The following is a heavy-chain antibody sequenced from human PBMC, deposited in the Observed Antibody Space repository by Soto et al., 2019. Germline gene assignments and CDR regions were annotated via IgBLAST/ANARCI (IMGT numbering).Heavy chain of an antibody. CDR2: IYSGGST. CDR3: ARAGLPNAFDI. CDR1: GLTVSTNY. D-gene: IGHD2-15*01. V-gene: IGHV3-53*04. Sequence: VQLVESGGALVQPGGSLRLSCAASGLTVSTNYMSWVRQAPGKGLEWVSVIYSGGSTYYADSVKGRFTISRHNSKNTLYLQMNSLRAEDMAVYYCARAGLPNAFDIWGQGTMVTVSS. J-gene: IGHJ3*02.